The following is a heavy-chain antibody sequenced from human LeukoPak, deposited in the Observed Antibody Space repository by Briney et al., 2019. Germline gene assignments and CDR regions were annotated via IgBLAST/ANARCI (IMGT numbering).Heavy chain of an antibody. CDR3: AKLLRGATIYDF. J-gene: IGHJ4*01. V-gene: IGHV3-48*03. CDR1: GFTFSSYE. D-gene: IGHD5-24*01. CDR2: ISSSGSTI. Sequence: GGSLRLSCAASGFTFSSYEMNWVRQAPGKGLEWVSYISSSGSTIYYADSVKGRFTISRDNAKNSLFLQMNSLRAEDTAFYYCAKLLRGATIYDFWGHGALVTVSS.